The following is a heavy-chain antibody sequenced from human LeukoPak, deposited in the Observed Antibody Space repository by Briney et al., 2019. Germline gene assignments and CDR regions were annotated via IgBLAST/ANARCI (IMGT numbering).Heavy chain of an antibody. CDR1: GGSISSGGYY. D-gene: IGHD3-9*01. V-gene: IGHV4-31*03. CDR2: IYYSGST. J-gene: IGHJ5*02. Sequence: SQTLSLTCTVSGGSISSGGYYWSWIRQHPGKGLEWIGYIYYSGSTYYNPSLKSRVTISVDTSKNQFSLKLISVTAADTAVYYCAREVGYDILTGYSTWGQGTLVTVSS. CDR3: AREVGYDILTGYST.